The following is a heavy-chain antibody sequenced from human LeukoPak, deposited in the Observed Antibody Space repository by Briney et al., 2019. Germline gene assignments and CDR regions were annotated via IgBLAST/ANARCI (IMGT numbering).Heavy chain of an antibody. CDR1: GGSISSYY. CDR3: ARHLGGLQLVAFDI. J-gene: IGHJ3*02. V-gene: IGHV4-59*08. Sequence: SETLSLTCTASGGSISSYYWSWIRPPPGKGLEWIGYIYYSGSTNYNPSLKSRVTIPVDTSKNQFSLKLSSVTAADTAVYYCARHLGGLQLVAFDIWGQGTMVTVSS. CDR2: IYYSGST. D-gene: IGHD5-24*01.